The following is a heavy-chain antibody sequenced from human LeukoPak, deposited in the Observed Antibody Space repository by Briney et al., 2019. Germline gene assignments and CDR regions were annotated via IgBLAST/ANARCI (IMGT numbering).Heavy chain of an antibody. D-gene: IGHD2-2*01. V-gene: IGHV5-51*01. CDR2: IYPGDSDT. CDR1: GYSFTSYW. J-gene: IGHJ6*02. CDR3: ARIPTASFYYYYGMDV. Sequence: GESLKISCKGSGYSFTSYWTGWVRQMPGKGLEWMGIIYPGDSDTRYSPSFQGQVTISADKSISTAYLQWSSLKASDTAMYYCARIPTASFYYYYGMDVWGQGTTVTVSS.